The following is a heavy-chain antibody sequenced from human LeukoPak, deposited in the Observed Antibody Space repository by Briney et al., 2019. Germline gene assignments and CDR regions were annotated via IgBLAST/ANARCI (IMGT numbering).Heavy chain of an antibody. CDR3: ARGSDYYGSGFDP. V-gene: IGHV3-23*01. J-gene: IGHJ5*02. CDR1: GFTFSSYA. CDR2: ISNSDYST. D-gene: IGHD3-10*01. Sequence: GGSLRLSCAASGFTFSSYAMSWVRQAPGKGLEWVSTISNSDYSTYYADSVKGRFTISRDNAKNSLYLQMNSLRAEDTAVYYCARGSDYYGSGFDPWGQGTLVTVSS.